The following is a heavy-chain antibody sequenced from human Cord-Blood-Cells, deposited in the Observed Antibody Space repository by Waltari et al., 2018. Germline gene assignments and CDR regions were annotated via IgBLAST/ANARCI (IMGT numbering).Heavy chain of an antibody. Sequence: QVPLVTSGAEGKKPGASVKVSCKAFGYTFTRYDINWVRQATGQGLEWMGWMNPNSGNTGYAQKFQGRVTMTRNTSISTAYMELSSLRSEDTAVYYCARVFGGWIAASLGYWGQGTLVTVSS. D-gene: IGHD6-6*01. CDR2: MNPNSGNT. V-gene: IGHV1-8*01. CDR1: GYTFTRYD. J-gene: IGHJ4*02. CDR3: ARVFGGWIAASLGY.